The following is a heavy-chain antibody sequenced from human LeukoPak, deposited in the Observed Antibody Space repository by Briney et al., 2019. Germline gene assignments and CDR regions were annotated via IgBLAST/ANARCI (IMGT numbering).Heavy chain of an antibody. CDR2: ISFSSSTI. CDR1: GFTFGTYN. J-gene: IGHJ4*02. V-gene: IGHV3-48*02. D-gene: IGHD5-24*01. CDR3: ATKMATKGSFEY. Sequence: PGGSLRLSCAASGFTFGTYNMNWVRQAPGEGLEWVSYISFSSSTIHYADSVKGRFTISRDNAKNSLYLQMNSLRDEDTAVYYCATKMATKGSFEYWGQGTLVTVSS.